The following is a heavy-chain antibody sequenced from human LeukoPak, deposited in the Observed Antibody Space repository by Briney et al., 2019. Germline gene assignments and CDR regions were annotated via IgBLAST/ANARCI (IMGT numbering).Heavy chain of an antibody. D-gene: IGHD3-22*01. V-gene: IGHV4-34*01. CDR2: INHSGST. Sequence: GSLRLSCAASGFTFNYAWMSWVRQVPGKGLEWIGEINHSGSTNYNPSLKSRVTISVDTSKNQFSLKLSSVTAADTAVYYCAREFRRGYDSSGKNSPFDYWGQGTLVTVSS. J-gene: IGHJ4*02. CDR3: AREFRRGYDSSGKNSPFDY. CDR1: GFTFNYAW.